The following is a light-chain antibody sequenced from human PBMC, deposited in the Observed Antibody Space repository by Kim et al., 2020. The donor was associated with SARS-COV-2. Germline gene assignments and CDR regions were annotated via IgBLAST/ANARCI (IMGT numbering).Light chain of an antibody. J-gene: IGKJ4*01. V-gene: IGKV3-15*01. Sequence: PGERVTLSCRASQRVRNNLAWYQQRPGQAPRLLLYGASTRATDIPARFSGSGSGTEFTLTIRSLQSEDLAVYYCQQYNDWPLISFGGGTKVDIK. CDR2: GAS. CDR3: QQYNDWPLIS. CDR1: QRVRNN.